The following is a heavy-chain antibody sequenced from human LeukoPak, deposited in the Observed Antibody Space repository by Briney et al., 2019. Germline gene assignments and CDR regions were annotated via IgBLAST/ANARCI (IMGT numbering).Heavy chain of an antibody. J-gene: IGHJ4*02. Sequence: PGGSLRLSCAASGFTFSSYAMSWVRQAPGKGLEWVSAISGSGGSTYYADSVKGRFTISGDNSKNTLYLQMNSLRAEGTAVYYCAKDLKRSYCSSTSCYTWFDYWGQGTLVTVSS. V-gene: IGHV3-23*01. CDR2: ISGSGGST. D-gene: IGHD2-2*02. CDR3: AKDLKRSYCSSTSCYTWFDY. CDR1: GFTFSSYA.